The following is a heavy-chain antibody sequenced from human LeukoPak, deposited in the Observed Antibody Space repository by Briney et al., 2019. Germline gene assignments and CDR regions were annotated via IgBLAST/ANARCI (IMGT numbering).Heavy chain of an antibody. CDR1: GFIFRNHW. CDR3: ARGPNYGDRVDYFDY. V-gene: IGHV3-7*01. Sequence: HPGGSLRLSCAASGFIFRNHWMSRVRQVPGRGLEWVAHIKQGGNEKHYVDSVEGRFTLSRDDSKNSLYLQMNSLRVDDSAVYYCARGPNYGDRVDYFDYWGQGTLVTVS. CDR2: IKQGGNEK. J-gene: IGHJ4*02. D-gene: IGHD4-17*01.